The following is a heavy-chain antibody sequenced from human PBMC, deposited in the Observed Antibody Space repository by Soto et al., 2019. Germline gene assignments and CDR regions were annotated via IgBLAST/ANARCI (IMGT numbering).Heavy chain of an antibody. CDR3: AQERGWGVVSPSHDY. D-gene: IGHD2-21*01. CDR2: IRGTGGET. J-gene: IGHJ4*02. Sequence: EVKLLESGGGIAQPGGSLRVSCVASGFTFRNFVMSWVRQAPGKGLEWVSAIRGTGGETFYADSVKGRFTISRDNSKNTLYLQMNSLRDEDTALYFCAQERGWGVVSPSHDYWGQGTLVTVSS. V-gene: IGHV3-23*01. CDR1: GFTFRNFV.